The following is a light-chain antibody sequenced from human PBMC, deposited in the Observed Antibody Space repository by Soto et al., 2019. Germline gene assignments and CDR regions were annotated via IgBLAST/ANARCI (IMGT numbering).Light chain of an antibody. CDR1: QGISSY. CDR3: QQINSYPLS. CDR2: AAS. Sequence: IQLTQSPSSLSASVGDRVTITCRASQGISSYLAWYQQKPGKATKLLIYAASTLQSGVPSRFSGSGSGTDLTLTISSLQPEEFATYYYQQINSYPLSFGGGTKVEIK. V-gene: IGKV1-9*01. J-gene: IGKJ4*01.